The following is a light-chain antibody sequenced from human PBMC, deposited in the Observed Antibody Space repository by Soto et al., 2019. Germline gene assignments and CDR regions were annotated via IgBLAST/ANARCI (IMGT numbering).Light chain of an antibody. CDR1: QSISSS. CDR3: RQRSKYPRT. Sequence: EIVMTQSPSTLSATPGERATLSCRASQSISSSLAWYQQRPCQTARLLIYDASNRAAGIPARFSGSSAGRELILTIISLEHEDSAVYYCRQRSKYPRTFGRGTKV. J-gene: IGKJ4*01. CDR2: DAS. V-gene: IGKV3-11*02.